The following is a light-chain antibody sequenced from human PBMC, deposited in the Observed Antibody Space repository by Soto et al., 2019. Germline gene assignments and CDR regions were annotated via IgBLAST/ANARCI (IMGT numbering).Light chain of an antibody. Sequence: QSALIQPRSVSGSPGQSVTISCTGTSSDVGVYNYVSWYQQHPRKAPKLIIYDVSKRPSGVPDRFSGSKSGNTASLTISGLQAEDEADYYCCSYAGSYTWVFGGGTQLTVL. CDR2: DVS. J-gene: IGLJ3*02. CDR3: CSYAGSYTWV. CDR1: SSDVGVYNY. V-gene: IGLV2-11*01.